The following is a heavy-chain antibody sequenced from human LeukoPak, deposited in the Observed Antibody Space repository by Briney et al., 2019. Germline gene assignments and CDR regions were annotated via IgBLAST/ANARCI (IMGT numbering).Heavy chain of an antibody. Sequence: GGSPRLSCAAPGFTVSSNYMSRVRQAPGKGLEGVSVIYSGGSTYYADSVKGRFTISRDNSKNTLYVQMNSLRAEDTAVYYCGRDSIMVYPVDPWGQGTLVTVSS. J-gene: IGHJ5*02. D-gene: IGHD2-8*01. CDR1: GFTVSSNY. CDR2: IYSGGST. V-gene: IGHV3-66*02. CDR3: GRDSIMVYPVDP.